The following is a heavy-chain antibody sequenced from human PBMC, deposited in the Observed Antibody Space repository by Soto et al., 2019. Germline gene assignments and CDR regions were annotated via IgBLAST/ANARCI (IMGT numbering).Heavy chain of an antibody. V-gene: IGHV4-31*03. Sequence: QVQLQESGPGLVKPSQTLSLTCTVSGGSISSGGYYWSWIRQHPGKGLEWLGYIYYSGSTYYNPSLKSRVTISVDTSKNQFSLKLSSVTAADTAVYYCARESACGGDCYSLGVDYWGQGTLVTVSS. D-gene: IGHD2-21*02. CDR1: GGSISSGGYY. CDR2: IYYSGST. CDR3: ARESACGGDCYSLGVDY. J-gene: IGHJ4*02.